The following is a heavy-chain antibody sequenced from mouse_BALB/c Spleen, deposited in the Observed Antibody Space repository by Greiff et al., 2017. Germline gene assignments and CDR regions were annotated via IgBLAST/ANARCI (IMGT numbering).Heavy chain of an antibody. CDR3: TREGYDWFAY. D-gene: IGHD2-2*01. Sequence: VQLQQSGTVLARPGASVKMSCKASGYSFTSYWMHWVKQRPGQGLEWIGAIYPGNSDTSYNQKFKGKAKLTAVTSASTAYMELSSLTNEDSAVYYCTREGYDWFAYWGQGTLVTVSA. V-gene: IGHV1-5*01. J-gene: IGHJ3*01. CDR2: IYPGNSDT. CDR1: GYSFTSYW.